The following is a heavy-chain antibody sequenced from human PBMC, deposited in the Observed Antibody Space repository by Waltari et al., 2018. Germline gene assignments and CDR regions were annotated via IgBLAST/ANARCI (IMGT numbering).Heavy chain of an antibody. D-gene: IGHD6-13*01. J-gene: IGHJ4*02. CDR2: IFYDDDY. CDR3: AHSIGAAVIFTHFDY. V-gene: IGHV2-5*02. Sequence: GWILQPPGKALEWLALIFYDDDYRYSPSLKNRLTITKDTSKNQVVLTMTNMDPVDTATYYCAHSIGAAVIFTHFDYWGQGTLCTVSS.